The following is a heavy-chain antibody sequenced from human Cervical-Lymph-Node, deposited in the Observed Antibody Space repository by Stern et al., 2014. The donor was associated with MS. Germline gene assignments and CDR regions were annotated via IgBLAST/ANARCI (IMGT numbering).Heavy chain of an antibody. V-gene: IGHV4-34*01. Sequence: QVQLQQWGAGLLRPSETLSLTCAVHGASFSDNYWSWIRQTPGKGLEWIGEINSSGGTHYNPSLRGRATLSEAPSRTQSPLKLSSLTAADTAMYYCARERKVERSARLLVSFDVGGQGTLVPVSS. J-gene: IGHJ3*01. D-gene: IGHD1-1*01. CDR2: INSSGGT. CDR1: GASFSDNY. CDR3: ARERKVERSARLLVSFDV.